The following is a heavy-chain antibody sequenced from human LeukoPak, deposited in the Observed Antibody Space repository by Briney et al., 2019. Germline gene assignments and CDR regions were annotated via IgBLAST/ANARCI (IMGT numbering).Heavy chain of an antibody. V-gene: IGHV1-46*01. CDR2: INPSGGST. CDR1: GYTFTSYY. Sequence: ASVKVSCKASGYTFTSYYMHWVRQAPGQGAEWMGIINPSGGSTSYAQKFQGRVTMTRDTSTSTVYMELSSLRSEDTAVYYCARWIPAGGRGYYFDDWGQGTLVTVSS. D-gene: IGHD6-13*01. CDR3: ARWIPAGGRGYYFDD. J-gene: IGHJ4*02.